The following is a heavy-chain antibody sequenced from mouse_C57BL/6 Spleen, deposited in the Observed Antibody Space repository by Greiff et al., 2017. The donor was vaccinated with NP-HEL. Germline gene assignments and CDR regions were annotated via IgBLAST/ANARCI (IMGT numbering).Heavy chain of an antibody. D-gene: IGHD3-2*02. V-gene: IGHV1-82*01. J-gene: IGHJ2*01. Sequence: VQLQQSGPELVKPGASVKISCKASGYAFSSSWMNWVKQRPGKGLEWIGRIYPGDGDTNYNGKFKGKATLTADKSSSTAYMQLSSLTSEDSAVYFCARWDSSGYVDYWGQGTTLTVSS. CDR2: IYPGDGDT. CDR3: ARWDSSGYVDY. CDR1: GYAFSSSW.